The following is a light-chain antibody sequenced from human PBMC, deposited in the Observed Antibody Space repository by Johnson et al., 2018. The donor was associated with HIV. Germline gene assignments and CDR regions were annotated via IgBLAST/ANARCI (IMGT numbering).Light chain of an antibody. CDR2: DNN. CDR1: SSNIGSNY. CDR3: GTWDGGLSAYV. J-gene: IGLJ1*01. V-gene: IGLV1-51*01. Sequence: QSVLTQPPSVSAAPGQKVTISCSGSSSNIGSNYVSWYQQLPGTAPKLLIYDNNKRPSGIPDRFSASKSGTSATLGITGLQTGDEANYYCGTWDGGLSAYVFGTGTKVTVL.